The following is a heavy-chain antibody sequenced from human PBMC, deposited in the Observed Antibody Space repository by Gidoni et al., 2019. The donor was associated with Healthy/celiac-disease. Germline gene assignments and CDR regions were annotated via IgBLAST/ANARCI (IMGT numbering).Heavy chain of an antibody. V-gene: IGHV3-21*01. CDR1: GFTFSSYS. D-gene: IGHD2-21*02. J-gene: IGHJ2*01. CDR3: ARDLGVVVTAISYFDL. CDR2: ISSSSSYI. Sequence: EVQLVESGGGLVKPGGSLRLSCAASGFTFSSYSMNWVRQAPGKGLGWVSSISSSSSYIYYADSVKGRFTISRDNAKNSLYLQMNSLRAEDTAVYYCARDLGVVVTAISYFDLWGRGTLVTVSS.